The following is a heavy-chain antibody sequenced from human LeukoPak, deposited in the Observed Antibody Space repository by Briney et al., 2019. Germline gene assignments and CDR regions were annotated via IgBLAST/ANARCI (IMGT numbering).Heavy chain of an antibody. J-gene: IGHJ6*02. Sequence: GRSLRLSCAASGFTFSSYGMHWVRQAPGKGLEWVAVIRYDGSNKYYADSVKGRFTISRDNSKNTLYLQMNSLRAEDTAVYYCARDTLTGTYYYYGMDVWGQGTTVTVSS. V-gene: IGHV3-33*01. CDR2: IRYDGSNK. CDR3: ARDTLTGTYYYYGMDV. CDR1: GFTFSSYG. D-gene: IGHD1-7*01.